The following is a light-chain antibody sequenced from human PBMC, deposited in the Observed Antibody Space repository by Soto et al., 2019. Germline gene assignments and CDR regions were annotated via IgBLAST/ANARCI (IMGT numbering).Light chain of an antibody. Sequence: DVVMTQSPLSLSVTLGQPASISCSSTQSLEYSDGRTFLNWFQQRPGQSPRRLLYKVSSRDSGVPDRFSGSGSGTNFTLKISRVEAEDVGVYFCMQGRYWATFGQGTKLEIK. CDR3: MQGRYWAT. J-gene: IGKJ2*01. V-gene: IGKV2-30*01. CDR2: KVS. CDR1: QSLEYSDGRTF.